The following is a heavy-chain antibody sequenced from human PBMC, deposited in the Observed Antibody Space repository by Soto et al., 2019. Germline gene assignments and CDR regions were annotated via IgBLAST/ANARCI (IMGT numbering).Heavy chain of an antibody. D-gene: IGHD1-1*01. J-gene: IGHJ4*02. CDR2: IIPILNTP. CDR3: ARVGGSLHDAH. V-gene: IGHV1-69*13. CDR1: GGMFSSNA. Sequence: SVKVSCKAPGGMFSSNAINWVRQAPGQGLEWMGGIIPILNTPKYAQNFQGRVTLTADESTTTAYMELSGLRSEDTAVYYCARVGGSLHDAHWGQGTLVTVSS.